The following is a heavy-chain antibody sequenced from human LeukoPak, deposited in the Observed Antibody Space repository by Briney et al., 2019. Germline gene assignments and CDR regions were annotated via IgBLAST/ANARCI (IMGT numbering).Heavy chain of an antibody. J-gene: IGHJ3*02. V-gene: IGHV3-74*01. CDR3: ARVRTGGYDAFDI. CDR2: IKSDGSST. D-gene: IGHD1-14*01. Sequence: PGGSLRLSCAASGFTFSSYWMHWVRQAPGKGLVCVSRIKSDGSSTSYADSVKGRFTISRDNVKNTLYLQMNSLRAEDTAVYYCARVRTGGYDAFDIWGQGTMVTVSP. CDR1: GFTFSSYW.